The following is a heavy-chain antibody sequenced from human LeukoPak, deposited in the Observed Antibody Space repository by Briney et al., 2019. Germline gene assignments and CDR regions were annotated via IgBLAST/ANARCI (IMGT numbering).Heavy chain of an antibody. CDR1: GFTFSSYS. Sequence: GGSLRLSCAASGFTFSSYSMNWVRQAPGKGLKWVSYISSSSSTIYYADSVKGRFTISRDNAKNSLYLQMNSLRAEDTAVYYCARTPDAGWVLSDYWGQGTLVTVSS. CDR2: ISSSSSTI. CDR3: ARTPDAGWVLSDY. D-gene: IGHD2-8*01. J-gene: IGHJ4*02. V-gene: IGHV3-48*01.